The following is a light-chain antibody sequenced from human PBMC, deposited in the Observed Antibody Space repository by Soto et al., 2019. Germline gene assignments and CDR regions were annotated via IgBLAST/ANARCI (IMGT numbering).Light chain of an antibody. CDR2: DAS. Sequence: IVMTQSPATLSVAPGERVTFSCRASQGISRKVAWYQHKPGQAPRLLISDASAGATGIPARFSGSGSGTEFTLTISSLESEDCAIYYCQQYNTWPITFGEGTKVEIK. V-gene: IGKV3-15*01. CDR1: QGISRK. J-gene: IGKJ4*01. CDR3: QQYNTWPIT.